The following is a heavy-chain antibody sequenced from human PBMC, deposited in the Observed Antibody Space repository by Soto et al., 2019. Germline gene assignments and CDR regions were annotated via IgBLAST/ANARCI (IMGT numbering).Heavy chain of an antibody. CDR2: IVVGSGNA. V-gene: IGHV1-58*01. J-gene: IGHJ6*02. D-gene: IGHD3-3*01. CDR1: GLTLTSSA. CDR3: AADLKRGLRFLEWLPTPAMDV. Sequence: ASVKGFCKTSGLTLTSSAVQWMRQARGQRLEWIGWIVVGSGNANYAQKFQERVTITRDMSTSTAYMELSSLRSEDTAVYYCAADLKRGLRFLEWLPTPAMDVWGQGTTVTVSS.